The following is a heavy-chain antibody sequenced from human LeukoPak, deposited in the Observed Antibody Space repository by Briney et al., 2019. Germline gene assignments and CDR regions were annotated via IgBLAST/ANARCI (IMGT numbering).Heavy chain of an antibody. J-gene: IGHJ4*02. CDR3: AKPELLWFGEFNYDY. Sequence: GRSLRLSCAASGLTFSSYGMHWVRQAPGKGLEWVAFIRYDGSNKYYADSVKGRFTISRDNSKNTLYLQMDSLRAEDTAVYYCAKPELLWFGEFNYDYWGQGTLVTVSS. CDR2: IRYDGSNK. CDR1: GLTFSSYG. D-gene: IGHD3-10*01. V-gene: IGHV3-30*02.